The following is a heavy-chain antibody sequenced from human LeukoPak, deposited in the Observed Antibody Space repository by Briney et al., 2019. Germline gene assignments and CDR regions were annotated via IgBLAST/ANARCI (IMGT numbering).Heavy chain of an antibody. CDR3: ARGMRDILTFDY. CDR1: GYSISSGFY. J-gene: IGHJ4*02. Sequence: SETLSLTCSVSGYSISSGFYWGWIRPPPGKGLEWIGNIFRSGSTYYNTSLKSRVTISVDTSKNQFSLKLSSVTAADTAVYYCARGMRDILTFDYWGQGTLVTVS. CDR2: IFRSGST. D-gene: IGHD3-9*01. V-gene: IGHV4-38-2*02.